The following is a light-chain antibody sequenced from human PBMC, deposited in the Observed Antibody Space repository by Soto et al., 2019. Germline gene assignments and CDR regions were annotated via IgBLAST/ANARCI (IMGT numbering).Light chain of an antibody. CDR3: QQYNSSPLT. CDR2: DAS. CDR1: QSISNW. J-gene: IGKJ4*01. V-gene: IGKV1-5*01. Sequence: DIQMTQSPSTLSASVGDRVTITCRANQSISNWLAWYQQRPGKAPTVLIYDASSLQSGVPSRFSGSGYGREFTLSISNLQPDDLATYYCQQYNSSPLTFGGGTKVEIK.